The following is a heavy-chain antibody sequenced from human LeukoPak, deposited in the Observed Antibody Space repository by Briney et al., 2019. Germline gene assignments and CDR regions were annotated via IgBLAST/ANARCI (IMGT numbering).Heavy chain of an antibody. CDR2: ISSSSSTI. CDR3: ARGAYYYED. J-gene: IGHJ4*02. V-gene: IGHV3-48*01. Sequence: GGSLRPSCAASGFTFSSHSMNWVRQAPGKGLEWVSYISSSSSTIYYADSVKGRFTISRDNAKNSLYLQMNSLRAEDTAVYYCARGAYYYEDWGQGTLVTVSS. D-gene: IGHD3-22*01. CDR1: GFTFSSHS.